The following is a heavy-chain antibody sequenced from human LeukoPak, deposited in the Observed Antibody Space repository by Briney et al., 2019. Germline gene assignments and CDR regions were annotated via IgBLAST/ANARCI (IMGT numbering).Heavy chain of an antibody. D-gene: IGHD2-15*01. CDR1: GDSISNYY. CDR3: AREPSDRRFCSAASCAGVFDF. Sequence: PSETLSLTCAVSGDSISNYYWSWIRQPPGKGLQWIVYIHYSGNTNYNPSLKSRVTISLDTSKTQFSLKLTSVTAADTAVYYCAREPSDRRFCSAASCAGVFDFWGQGTLVTVSS. J-gene: IGHJ4*02. V-gene: IGHV4-59*01. CDR2: IHYSGNT.